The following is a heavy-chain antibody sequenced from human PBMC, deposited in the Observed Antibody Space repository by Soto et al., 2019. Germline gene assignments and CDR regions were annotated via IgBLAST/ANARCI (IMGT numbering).Heavy chain of an antibody. CDR1: GHLFNNHW. V-gene: IGHV5-51*01. CDR3: ARGYFDSGHGYDF. Sequence: GESLKISCKGPGHLFNNHWIGWVRQTPGKGLEWMGLIFTRDSETKTSPSFQGHVSFSVDNSINTVYLQWTSLKTTDTGIYFCARGYFDSGHGYDFWGQGTRVTVSS. CDR2: IFTRDSET. J-gene: IGHJ4*02. D-gene: IGHD3-10*01.